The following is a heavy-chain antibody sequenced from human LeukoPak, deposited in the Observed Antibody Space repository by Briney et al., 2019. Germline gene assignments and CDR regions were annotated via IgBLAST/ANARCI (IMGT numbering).Heavy chain of an antibody. CDR2: ISHGGSSE. CDR1: GFTFSNYA. J-gene: IGHJ4*02. CDR3: ASRFEWLSGFDY. D-gene: IGHD3-3*01. V-gene: IGHV3-30*03. Sequence: GGSPRLSCAASGFTFSNYAMHWVRQAPGKGLEWVALISHGGSSEYYGDSMKGRFTISRDNSRNTFYLQMNSLRAEDTAVYYCASRFEWLSGFDYWGQGTLVTVSS.